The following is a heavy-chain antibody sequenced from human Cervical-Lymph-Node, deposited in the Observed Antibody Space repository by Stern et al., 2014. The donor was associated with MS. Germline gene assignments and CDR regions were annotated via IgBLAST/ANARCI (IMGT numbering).Heavy chain of an antibody. D-gene: IGHD2-2*01. CDR3: ATHAPGVVPAALDY. CDR1: GFSLSTSGVG. Sequence: QITLKESGPTLVKPTQTLPLTCTFSGFSLSTSGVGVGCIRQPPGKALEWLAFIYWDDSKRYSPSLKNRLTISKDTSKNQVVLTMNNMDPVDTATFYCATHAPGVVPAALDYWGQGTLVTVS. V-gene: IGHV2-5*02. J-gene: IGHJ4*02. CDR2: IYWDDSK.